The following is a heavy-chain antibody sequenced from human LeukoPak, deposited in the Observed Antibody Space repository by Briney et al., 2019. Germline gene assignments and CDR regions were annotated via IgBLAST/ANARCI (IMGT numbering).Heavy chain of an antibody. J-gene: IGHJ3*02. CDR1: GFTFSRYW. CDR2: IGQDGSEK. CDR3: ARWGSELPDDAFDI. V-gene: IGHV3-7*01. D-gene: IGHD6-25*01. Sequence: GGSLRLSCAASGFTFSRYWMSWVRQAPGKGLEWVANIGQDGSEKHYLDSVKGRITISRDNAKNSLYLQMNSLRVEDTAVYFCARWGSELPDDAFDIWGQGTMVTVSS.